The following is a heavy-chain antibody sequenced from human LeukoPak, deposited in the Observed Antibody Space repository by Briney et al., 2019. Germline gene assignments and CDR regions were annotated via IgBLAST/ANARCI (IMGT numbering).Heavy chain of an antibody. D-gene: IGHD6-13*01. CDR2: IYYSGST. CDR3: VGGSSSWYWFDY. V-gene: IGHV4-31*03. Sequence: SETLSLTCTVSGGSISSGGYYWSWIRQHPGKGLEWTGYIYYSGSTYYNPSLKSRVTISVDTSKNQSSLKLSSVTAADTAVYYCVGGSSSWYWFDYWGQGTLVTVSS. CDR1: GGSISSGGYY. J-gene: IGHJ4*02.